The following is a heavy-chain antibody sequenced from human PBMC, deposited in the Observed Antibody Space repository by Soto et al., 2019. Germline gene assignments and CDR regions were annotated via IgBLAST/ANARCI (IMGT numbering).Heavy chain of an antibody. V-gene: IGHV1-69*06. CDR2: IIPIFGTA. CDR1: GVNFISSA. Sequence: SGTVSCTAAGVNFISSAISWVLRAAGQGLECMVGIIPIFGTANYSQKFQGRVTITADKSTSTAYMELSSLRSEDTAVYYCARDHCSSTSCSEYYYYGMDVWGQGTTVTVTS. J-gene: IGHJ6*02. D-gene: IGHD2-2*01. CDR3: ARDHCSSTSCSEYYYYGMDV.